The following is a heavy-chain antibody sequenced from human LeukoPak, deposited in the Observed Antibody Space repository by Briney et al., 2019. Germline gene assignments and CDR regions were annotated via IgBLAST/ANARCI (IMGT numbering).Heavy chain of an antibody. Sequence: PSETLSLTCAVQGGSLSDYYWSWIRQPPGKGLECIGEINHGGSTNYNPSLKSRVSTSVDTSKNQFSLKLSSVTAADTAVYYCARGLKHHYESSGYYLYNFDCWGQGSLVTVSS. J-gene: IGHJ4*02. D-gene: IGHD3-22*01. CDR3: ARGLKHHYESSGYYLYNFDC. CDR1: GGSLSDYY. V-gene: IGHV4-34*01. CDR2: INHGGST.